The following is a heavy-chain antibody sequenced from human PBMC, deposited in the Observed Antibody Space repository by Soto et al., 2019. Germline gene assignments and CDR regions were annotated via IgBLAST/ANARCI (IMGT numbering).Heavy chain of an antibody. J-gene: IGHJ1*01. CDR2: IIPIFGTA. V-gene: IGHV1-69*01. CDR1: VGTFSSYV. Sequence: QVQLVQSGAEVKKPGSSVKVSCKASVGTFSSYVISWVRQAPGQGLELMGGIIPIFGTANYAQKLQDRVTLIADESKSTAYKELSSLRSGDKAVYYCASVSRHCGGGSCFPLPTDEYFRHWGQGTLVTVSS. D-gene: IGHD2-15*01. CDR3: ASVSRHCGGGSCFPLPTDEYFRH.